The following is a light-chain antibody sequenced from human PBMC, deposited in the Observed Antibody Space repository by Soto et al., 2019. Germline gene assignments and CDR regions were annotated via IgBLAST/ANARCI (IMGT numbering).Light chain of an antibody. CDR1: SSDVGAYNY. V-gene: IGLV2-14*01. J-gene: IGLJ2*01. Sequence: QSALTQPASVSGSPGQSITISCTGTSSDVGAYNYVSWYQQNPVTAPKLLIYEVTYRPSGVPNRFSGSKSGNTASLTISGLRAEDEADYYCASYTTDNTLLFGGGTKLTGL. CDR3: ASYTTDNTLL. CDR2: EVT.